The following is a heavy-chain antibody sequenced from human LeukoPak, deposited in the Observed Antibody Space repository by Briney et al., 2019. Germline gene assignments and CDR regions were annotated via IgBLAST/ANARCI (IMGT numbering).Heavy chain of an antibody. J-gene: IGHJ6*02. V-gene: IGHV3-11*04. CDR3: ASGNDQHYYYYYGMDV. D-gene: IGHD2-2*01. CDR1: GFTFSDYY. CDR2: ISSSGSTI. Sequence: GGSLRLSCAASGFTFSDYYMSWIRQAPGKGLDWVSYISSSGSTIYYADSVKGRFTISRDNAKDSLYLQMNSLRAEDTAVYYCASGNDQHYYYYYGMDVWGQGTTVTVSS.